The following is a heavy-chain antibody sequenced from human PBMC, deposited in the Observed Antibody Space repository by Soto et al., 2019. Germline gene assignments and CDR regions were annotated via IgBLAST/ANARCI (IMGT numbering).Heavy chain of an antibody. V-gene: IGHV4-59*08. CDR3: ARQGFGELHGLVDV. CDR1: GWSISSYY. J-gene: IGHJ6*02. Sequence: SETLSLTCTVSGWSISSYYWSWIRQPPGKGLEWIGYIYYRANPNYNPSLKSRVTISQDTSKNQFSLKLSSVTAADTALYYCARQGFGELHGLVDVWGQGTTVTVSS. CDR2: IYYRANP. D-gene: IGHD3-10*01.